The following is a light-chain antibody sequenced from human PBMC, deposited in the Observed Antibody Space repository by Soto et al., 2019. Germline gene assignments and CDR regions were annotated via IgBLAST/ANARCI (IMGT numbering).Light chain of an antibody. Sequence: DIQMTQSPSSLSASVGDRVTITCRASQSISYLNWYQQKPGKAPNLLIYAASSLQSGVPLRFGGSGSGTDFTLTISSLQPEDFATYYCQQSSSTPLTFGGGTKVEI. CDR1: QSISY. CDR3: QQSSSTPLT. CDR2: AAS. J-gene: IGKJ4*01. V-gene: IGKV1-39*01.